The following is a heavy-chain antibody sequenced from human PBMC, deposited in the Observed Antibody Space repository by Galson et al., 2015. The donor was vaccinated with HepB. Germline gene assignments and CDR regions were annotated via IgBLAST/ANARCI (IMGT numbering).Heavy chain of an antibody. CDR1: GFTFSSYG. D-gene: IGHD3-16*02. CDR3: AKDLVMGSRKPFDYVWGSYRPPYYYYGMDV. CDR2: ISYDGSNK. J-gene: IGHJ6*02. Sequence: SLRLSCAASGFTFSSYGMHWVRQAPGKGLEWVAVISYDGSNKYYADSVKGRFTISRDNSKNTLYLQMNSLRAEDTAVYYCAKDLVMGSRKPFDYVWGSYRPPYYYYGMDVWGQGTTVTVSS. V-gene: IGHV3-30*18.